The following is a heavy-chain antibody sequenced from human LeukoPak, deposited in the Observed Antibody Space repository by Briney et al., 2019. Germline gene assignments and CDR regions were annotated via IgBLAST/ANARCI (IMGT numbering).Heavy chain of an antibody. D-gene: IGHD3-22*01. CDR2: VYPSGSS. V-gene: IGHV4-4*07. J-gene: IGHJ4*02. CDR1: GGSINSYY. CDR3: ARRAYDNSGYYRYYFDY. Sequence: SETLSLTCNVSGGSINSYYWSWIRQPAGKGLEWIGRVYPSGSSNYSPSLKSRVTMSVDTSKNQFSLRLSSVTAADTAVYYCARRAYDNSGYYRYYFDYWGQGALVTVSS.